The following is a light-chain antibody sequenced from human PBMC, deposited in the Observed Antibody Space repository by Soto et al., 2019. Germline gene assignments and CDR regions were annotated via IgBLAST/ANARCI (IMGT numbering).Light chain of an antibody. CDR1: QTISSW. V-gene: IGKV1-5*03. CDR2: RAS. J-gene: IGKJ5*01. Sequence: DIQMTHSPSTLSGSVGDRVTITCXASQTISSWLAWYQQKPGRAPKLLIYRASILENGVPRRFSGSGSGTDFTLTISSLEPEDFAVYYCQQRSNWPGTFGQGTRLEIK. CDR3: QQRSNWPGT.